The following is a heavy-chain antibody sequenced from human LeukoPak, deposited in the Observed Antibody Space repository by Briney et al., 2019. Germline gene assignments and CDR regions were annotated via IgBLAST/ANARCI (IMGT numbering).Heavy chain of an antibody. CDR2: IHNGGST. Sequence: SETLSLTCTVSGGSISSSSHYWGWIRQPPGNGLEWIGNIHNGGSTYYNPSLESRVTMSVDTSKNQVSLRLTSVTDADTAVYYCARSNCLASTFNNFYGMDVWGQGTTVTVSS. V-gene: IGHV4-39*01. CDR3: ARSNCLASTFNNFYGMDV. J-gene: IGHJ6*02. D-gene: IGHD1-1*01. CDR1: GGSISSSSHY.